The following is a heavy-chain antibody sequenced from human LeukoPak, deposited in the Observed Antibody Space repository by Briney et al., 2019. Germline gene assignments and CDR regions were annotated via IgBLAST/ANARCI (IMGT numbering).Heavy chain of an antibody. CDR3: ARGFRLRYGAMGGY. V-gene: IGHV1-8*01. J-gene: IGHJ4*02. D-gene: IGHD4-17*01. CDR2: MNPNSGNT. CDR1: GYTFTSYD. Sequence: ASVKVSCKASGYTFTSYDINWVRQATGQGLEWMGWMNPNSGNTGYAQKFQGRVTMTRNTSISTAYMELSSLRSEDTAVYYCARGFRLRYGAMGGYWGQGTLVTVSS.